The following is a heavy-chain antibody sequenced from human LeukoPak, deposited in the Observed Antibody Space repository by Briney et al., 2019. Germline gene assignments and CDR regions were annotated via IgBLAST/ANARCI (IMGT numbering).Heavy chain of an antibody. CDR3: ARYLYYNSSGSPRSRFDP. V-gene: IGHV4-59*01. CDR1: GGSICGYN. J-gene: IGHJ5*02. D-gene: IGHD3-22*01. CDR2: IYNSVST. Sequence: PSETLSLTCAVSGGSICGYNWSWIRQPPGKGLGWSGYIYNSVSTKYNPSPKSRATISVNTSTNKFSLKLSSVTAAGTAVYYCARYLYYNSSGSPRSRFDPWGQGTLVTVSS.